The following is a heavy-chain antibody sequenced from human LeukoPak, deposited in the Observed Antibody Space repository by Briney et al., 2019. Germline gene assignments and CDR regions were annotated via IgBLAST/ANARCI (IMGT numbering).Heavy chain of an antibody. CDR2: IYYSGST. CDR3: ARDGGSAVAGMYYYYGMDV. J-gene: IGHJ6*02. D-gene: IGHD6-19*01. V-gene: IGHV4-59*01. Sequence: SETLSLTCTVSGGSISSYYWSWIRQPPGKGLEWIGYIYYSGSTNYHPSLKSRVTISVDTSKNQFSLKLSSVTAADTAVYYCARDGGSAVAGMYYYYGMDVWGQGTTVTVSS. CDR1: GGSISSYY.